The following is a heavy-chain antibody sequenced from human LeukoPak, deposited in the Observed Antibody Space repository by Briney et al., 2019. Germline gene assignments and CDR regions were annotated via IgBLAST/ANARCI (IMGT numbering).Heavy chain of an antibody. D-gene: IGHD6-19*01. V-gene: IGHV3-15*01. Sequence: GGSLRLSCAASGFTFSNAWMSWVRQAPGKGLEWVGRIKSKTDGGTTDYAAPVKGRFTISRDDSKNTLYLQMNSLTTEDTAVYYCITGGDTGSGWYGNYWGQGTLVTVSS. CDR2: IKSKTDGGTT. CDR3: ITGGDTGSGWYGNY. CDR1: GFTFSNAW. J-gene: IGHJ4*02.